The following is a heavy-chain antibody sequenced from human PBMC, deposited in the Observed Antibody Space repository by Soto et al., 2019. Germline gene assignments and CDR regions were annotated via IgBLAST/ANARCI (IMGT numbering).Heavy chain of an antibody. D-gene: IGHD2-15*01. J-gene: IGHJ6*02. CDR2: IYHSGST. V-gene: IGHV4-38-2*02. Sequence: PSLTCAVSGYSISSGYYWGWIRQPPGKGLEWIGSIYHSGSTYYNPSLKSRVTISVDTSKNQFSLKLSSVTASDTAVYYCARDQGHSAYYYGMDVWGQGTTVTVSS. CDR3: ARDQGHSAYYYGMDV. CDR1: GYSISSGYY.